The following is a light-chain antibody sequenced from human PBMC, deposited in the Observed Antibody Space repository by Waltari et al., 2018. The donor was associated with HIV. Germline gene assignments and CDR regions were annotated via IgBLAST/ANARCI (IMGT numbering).Light chain of an antibody. Sequence: VLTQSPGTLSLSPGVRATLSCRASQSISSSYFAWYQQKPGQAPRLLIFGASNRAAGIPDRFSGSGSGTDFTLTISRVEPEDFAVYYCQQYGGSPPYSFGQGTKLEIK. V-gene: IGKV3-20*01. J-gene: IGKJ2*03. CDR3: QQYGGSPPYS. CDR2: GAS. CDR1: QSISSSY.